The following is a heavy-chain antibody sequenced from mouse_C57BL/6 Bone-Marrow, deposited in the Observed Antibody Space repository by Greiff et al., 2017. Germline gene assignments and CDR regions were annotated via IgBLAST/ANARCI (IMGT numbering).Heavy chain of an antibody. CDR1: GYTFTSYW. J-gene: IGHJ1*03. V-gene: IGHV1-69*01. CDR2: IYPSDSET. Sequence: VQLQQPGAELVMPGASVKLSCKASGYTFTSYWMHWVKQRPGQGLEWIGEIYPSDSETNYNQKFKGKSTLTVDKSSSTAYMQLSSLTSEDSAVYYCAREDCRSYYCDFDVWGKGTTVTVSS. CDR3: AREDCRSYYCDFDV. D-gene: IGHD1-1*01.